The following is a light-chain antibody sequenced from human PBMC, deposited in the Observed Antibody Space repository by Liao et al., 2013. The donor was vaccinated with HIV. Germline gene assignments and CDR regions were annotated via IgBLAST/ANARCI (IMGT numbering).Light chain of an antibody. V-gene: IGLV3-21*04. J-gene: IGLJ1*01. CDR1: NMGSKT. Sequence: SSVLTQPPSVSVAPGKTARITCGGDNMGSKTVHWYQQKPGQAPVLVIYYDSDRPSGIPERFSGSNSGNTATLTISSVAAGDEADYYCQVWHSGSDHYVFGTGTKVTVL. CDR3: QVWHSGSDHYV. CDR2: YDS.